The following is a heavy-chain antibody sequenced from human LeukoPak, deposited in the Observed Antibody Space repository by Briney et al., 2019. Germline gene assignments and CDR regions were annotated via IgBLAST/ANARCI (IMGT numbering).Heavy chain of an antibody. D-gene: IGHD2-21*01. CDR2: IYYSGST. Sequence: SETLSLTCTVSGGSISSSGYYWGWTRQPPGKGLEWIGSIYYSGSTYYNPSLKSRVTISVDTSKNQFSLKLSSVTAADTAVYYCARRIGLVTPNAFDIWGQGTMVTVSS. CDR1: GGSISSSGYY. CDR3: ARRIGLVTPNAFDI. V-gene: IGHV4-39*01. J-gene: IGHJ3*02.